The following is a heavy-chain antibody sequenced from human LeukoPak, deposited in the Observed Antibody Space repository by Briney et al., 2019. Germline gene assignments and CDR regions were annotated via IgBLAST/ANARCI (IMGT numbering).Heavy chain of an antibody. CDR2: ISSSGSTI. CDR3: AKGRDSSSWYSEYYFDY. V-gene: IGHV3-48*03. Sequence: GGSLRLSCAASGFTFSSYEMNWVRQAPGKGLEWVSYISSSGSTIYYADSVKGRFTISRDNSKNTLYLQMNSLRAEDTAVYYCAKGRDSSSWYSEYYFDYWGQGTLVTVSS. D-gene: IGHD6-13*01. J-gene: IGHJ4*02. CDR1: GFTFSSYE.